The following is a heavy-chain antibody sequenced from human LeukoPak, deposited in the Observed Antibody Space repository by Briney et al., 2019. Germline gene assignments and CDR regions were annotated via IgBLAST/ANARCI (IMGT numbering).Heavy chain of an antibody. V-gene: IGHV5-51*01. Sequence: GESLKISCKGSGYSFTSYWIGWVRQMPGKGLEWMGIIYPGDSDTRYSPSFQGQVTISADKSISTAYLQWSSLKASDTAMYYCARSTATDYYDSSGYPAWSDPWGQGTLVTVSS. CDR1: GYSFTSYW. D-gene: IGHD3-22*01. J-gene: IGHJ5*02. CDR3: ARSTATDYYDSSGYPAWSDP. CDR2: IYPGDSDT.